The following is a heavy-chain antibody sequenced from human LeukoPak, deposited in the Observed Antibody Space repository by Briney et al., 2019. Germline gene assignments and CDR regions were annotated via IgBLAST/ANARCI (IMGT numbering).Heavy chain of an antibody. Sequence: GASVKVSCKASGYTFTSYGISWVRQAPGQGLEGMGWISAYNGNTNYAQKLQGRVTMTTDTSTSTAYMELRSLRSDDTAVYYCARSITGTTPGAFDIWGQGTMVTVSS. CDR2: ISAYNGNT. V-gene: IGHV1-18*01. CDR3: ARSITGTTPGAFDI. J-gene: IGHJ3*02. CDR1: GYTFTSYG. D-gene: IGHD1-7*01.